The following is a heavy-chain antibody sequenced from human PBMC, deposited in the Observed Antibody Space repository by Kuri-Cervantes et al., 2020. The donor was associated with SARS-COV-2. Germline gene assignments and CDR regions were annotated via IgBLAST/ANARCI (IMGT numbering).Heavy chain of an antibody. Sequence: ASVKVSWKASGYPFTGYYMHWVRQAPGKGLEWMGWINPNSGGTNYAQKFQGWVTMTRDTSISTVYMELSRLRSDDTAVYYCAGSTPFRRLVVISQGVAFDIWGQGTMVTVSS. J-gene: IGHJ3*02. D-gene: IGHD3-22*01. V-gene: IGHV1-2*04. CDR2: INPNSGGT. CDR1: GYPFTGYY. CDR3: AGSTPFRRLVVISQGVAFDI.